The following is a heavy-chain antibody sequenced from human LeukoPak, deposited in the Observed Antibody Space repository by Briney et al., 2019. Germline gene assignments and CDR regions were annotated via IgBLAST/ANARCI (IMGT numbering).Heavy chain of an antibody. CDR1: GGSISRYY. Sequence: SETLSLTCTVSGGSISRYYWSWIRQPPGKGLEWIGYIYYSGSTNYNPSLKSRVTISVDTSKNQFSLKLSSVTAADMAIYYCASDITGTTKYAFDIWGQGTMVTVSS. J-gene: IGHJ3*02. D-gene: IGHD1-14*01. CDR2: IYYSGST. V-gene: IGHV4-59*08. CDR3: ASDITGTTKYAFDI.